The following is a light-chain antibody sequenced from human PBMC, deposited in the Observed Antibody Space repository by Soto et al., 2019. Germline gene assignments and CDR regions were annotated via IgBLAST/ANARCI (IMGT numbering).Light chain of an antibody. V-gene: IGKV1-5*03. CDR3: QQYNSYPGT. CDR1: QSISSW. CDR2: KAS. Sequence: DIQMTQSPSTLSASVGDRFTITCRASQSISSWLAWYQQKPGKAPKLLIYKASSLESGVPSRFSGSGSGTEFTLTISSLQPDDFATYYCQQYNSYPGTFGQGTKVDIK. J-gene: IGKJ1*01.